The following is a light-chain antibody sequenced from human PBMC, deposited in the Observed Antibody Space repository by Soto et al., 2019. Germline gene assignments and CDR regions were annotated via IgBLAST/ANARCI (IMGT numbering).Light chain of an antibody. CDR1: SSDVGGYNY. CDR2: EVS. J-gene: IGLJ1*01. CDR3: SSYTSSTTYV. Sequence: QSALTQPASVSGSPGPSITISCTGTSSDVGGYNYVSWYQQHPGKAPKPMIYEVSNRPSGVSNRFSGSKSGNTASLTISGLQAEDEADYYCSSYTSSTTYVFGTGTKLTVL. V-gene: IGLV2-14*01.